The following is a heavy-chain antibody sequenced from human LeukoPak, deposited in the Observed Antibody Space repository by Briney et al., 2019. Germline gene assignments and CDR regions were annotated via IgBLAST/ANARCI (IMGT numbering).Heavy chain of an antibody. J-gene: IGHJ6*03. D-gene: IGHD3-10*01. CDR3: ARDRRGDYYYYMDV. CDR1: GGSISSGSYY. CDR2: IYTSGST. V-gene: IGHV4-61*02. Sequence: SETLSLTCTVSGGSISSGSYYWSWIRQPAGKGLEWIGRIYTSGSTNYNPSLKSRVTISVDTSKNQFSLKLSSVTAADTAVYYCARDRRGDYYYYMDVWGKGTTVTVSS.